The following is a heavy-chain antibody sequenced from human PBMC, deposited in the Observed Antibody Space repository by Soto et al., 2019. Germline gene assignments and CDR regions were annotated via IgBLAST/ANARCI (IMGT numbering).Heavy chain of an antibody. Sequence: QVQLVQSGAEVKKPGASVKVSCKTSGYTFISSDINWVRQAPGQGLEWVGLMNPNTGYTESAGKFQDRVTMTRDVSINTAYLELSGLTSDNTAVYFCAKKHSGSSLAYWGQGSLVSVSS. CDR1: GYTFISSD. CDR3: AKKHSGSSLAY. CDR2: MNPNTGYT. J-gene: IGHJ4*02. V-gene: IGHV1-8*01. D-gene: IGHD6-6*01.